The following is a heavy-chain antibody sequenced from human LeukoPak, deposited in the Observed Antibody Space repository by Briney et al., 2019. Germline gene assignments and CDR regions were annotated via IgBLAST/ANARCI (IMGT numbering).Heavy chain of an antibody. CDR3: AKMYCSSTSCLWGPYYFDY. CDR2: ISGSGGST. Sequence: PVGSLRLSCAASGFTFSSYAMSWVRQAPGKGLEWVSAISGSGGSTYYADSVKGRFTISRDNSKNTLYLQMNILRAEDTAVYYCAKMYCSSTSCLWGPYYFDYWGQGTLVTVSS. V-gene: IGHV3-23*01. D-gene: IGHD2-2*01. CDR1: GFTFSSYA. J-gene: IGHJ4*02.